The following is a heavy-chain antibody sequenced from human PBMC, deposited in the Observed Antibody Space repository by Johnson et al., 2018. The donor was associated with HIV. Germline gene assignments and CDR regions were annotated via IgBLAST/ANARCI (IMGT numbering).Heavy chain of an antibody. CDR3: ARGSLIVIVSDAFDI. J-gene: IGHJ3*02. D-gene: IGHD3-16*02. Sequence: VQLVESGGGLVQPGGSLRLSCVASGFTFSRYWMSWVRQAPGKGLEWVANIKQDGSEKSYGDSVKGRFTISRDKAKNSLYLQMNSLRAEDTAMYYCARGSLIVIVSDAFDIWGQGTMVTVSS. CDR1: GFTFSRYW. V-gene: IGHV3-7*01. CDR2: IKQDGSEK.